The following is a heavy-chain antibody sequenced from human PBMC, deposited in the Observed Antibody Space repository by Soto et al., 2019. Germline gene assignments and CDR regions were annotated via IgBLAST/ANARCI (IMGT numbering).Heavy chain of an antibody. J-gene: IGHJ6*02. D-gene: IGHD3-3*01. V-gene: IGHV1-8*01. Sequence: ASVKVSCKASGYTFTSYDINWVRQATGQGLEWMGWMNPNSGNTGYAQKFQGRVTMTRNTSISTAYKELSSLRSEDTAVYYCARGSSWSFGVLPYYYSGTDVWGPGTTVTVFS. CDR2: MNPNSGNT. CDR1: GYTFTSYD. CDR3: ARGSSWSFGVLPYYYSGTDV.